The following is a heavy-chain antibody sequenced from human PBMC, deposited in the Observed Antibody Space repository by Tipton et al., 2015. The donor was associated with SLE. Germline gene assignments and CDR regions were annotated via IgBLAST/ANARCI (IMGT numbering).Heavy chain of an antibody. CDR2: LSYDAINK. V-gene: IGHV3-30*04. Sequence: SLRLSCAASGFTFHTYAMHWVRQAPGKGLEWVAVLSYDAINKKYADSVKGRFTISRDNSKNTLYLQLNSLRPADTAVYYCARDTGGLGSGGFDYWGQGTLLTVSS. CDR3: ARDTGGLGSGGFDY. CDR1: GFTFHTYA. D-gene: IGHD6-19*01. J-gene: IGHJ4*02.